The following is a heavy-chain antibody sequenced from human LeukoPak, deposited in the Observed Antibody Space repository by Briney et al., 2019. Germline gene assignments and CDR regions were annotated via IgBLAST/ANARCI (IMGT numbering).Heavy chain of an antibody. CDR1: GFTFSSYA. Sequence: TGGSLRLSCAASGFTFSSYAMTWVRQAPGKGLEWVSAISGSGDSTYYADSVKGRFTISRDNSKNTLYLQMNSLRAEDTAVYYCAKDVTTVAWYFDLWGRGTLVTVSS. V-gene: IGHV3-23*01. J-gene: IGHJ2*01. CDR3: AKDVTTVAWYFDL. CDR2: ISGSGDST. D-gene: IGHD4-17*01.